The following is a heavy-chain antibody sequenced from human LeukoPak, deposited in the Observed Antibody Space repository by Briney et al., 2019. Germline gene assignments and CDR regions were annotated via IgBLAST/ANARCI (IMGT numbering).Heavy chain of an antibody. V-gene: IGHV3-21*01. CDR1: GFTFSSYT. D-gene: IGHD2-2*01. J-gene: IGHJ4*02. Sequence: PGGSLRLSCAASGFTFSSYTFNWVRQAPGKGLEWVSAISGDSRYIYYTDSVRGRFTISRDNAENSLYLQMHSLRVEDTAVYYCARAPTVLVGYCSSSSCRADYWGQGTLVTVSS. CDR2: ISGDSRYI. CDR3: ARAPTVLVGYCSSSSCRADY.